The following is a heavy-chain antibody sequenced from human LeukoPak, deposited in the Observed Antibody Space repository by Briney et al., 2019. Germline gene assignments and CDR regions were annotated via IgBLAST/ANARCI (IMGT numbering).Heavy chain of an antibody. D-gene: IGHD1-26*01. J-gene: IGHJ5*02. CDR2: ISWNSGSI. V-gene: IGHV3-9*01. Sequence: GGSLRLSCAASGFTFDDYAMHWVRQAPGKGLEWVSGISWNSGSIGYADSVKGRFTISRDNAKNSLYLQMNSLRAEDTALYYCAKDSSGSYSFSADNWFDPWGQGTLVTVSP. CDR1: GFTFDDYA. CDR3: AKDSSGSYSFSADNWFDP.